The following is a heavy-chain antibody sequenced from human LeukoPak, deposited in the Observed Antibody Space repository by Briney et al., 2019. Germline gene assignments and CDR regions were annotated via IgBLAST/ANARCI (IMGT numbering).Heavy chain of an antibody. CDR2: INPNSGGT. D-gene: IGHD4-11*01. CDR1: GYTFTGCY. V-gene: IGHV1-2*02. J-gene: IGHJ4*02. Sequence: ASVKVSCKASGYTFTGCYMHWVRQAPGQGLEWLGWINPNSGGTNYAQKFQGRVTMTRDTSISTAYMELSSLRSDDTAIYYCARTTTRTSLFDYWGQGTLVTVSS. CDR3: ARTTTRTSLFDY.